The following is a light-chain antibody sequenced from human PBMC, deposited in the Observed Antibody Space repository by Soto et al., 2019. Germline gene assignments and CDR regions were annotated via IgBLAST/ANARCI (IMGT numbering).Light chain of an antibody. V-gene: IGKV3-15*01. CDR1: QSISDA. J-gene: IGKJ1*01. Sequence: EAGMTQSPTTLTVSPGGRATLSCRASQSISDALAWYQQKPGQAPRLLIHGASTRATGFPARFSGSGSGTDFTLTISSLQSEDFAIYYCQQYNSWPWTFGQGTKVDIK. CDR3: QQYNSWPWT. CDR2: GAS.